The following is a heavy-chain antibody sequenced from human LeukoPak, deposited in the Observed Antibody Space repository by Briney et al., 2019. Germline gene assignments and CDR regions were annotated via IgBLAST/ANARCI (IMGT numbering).Heavy chain of an antibody. D-gene: IGHD6-19*01. CDR3: ARDPDSNGWSSMEC. V-gene: IGHV3-53*01. Sequence: PGGSLRLSCAASGFTVSNTYMSWVRQAPGKGLEWVSIIYSDGRTYYADFVKGRFTISRGNSKNTMYLQMNSLRAEDTAVYYCARDPDSNGWSSMECWGQGTLVTVSS. J-gene: IGHJ4*02. CDR2: IYSDGRT. CDR1: GFTVSNTY.